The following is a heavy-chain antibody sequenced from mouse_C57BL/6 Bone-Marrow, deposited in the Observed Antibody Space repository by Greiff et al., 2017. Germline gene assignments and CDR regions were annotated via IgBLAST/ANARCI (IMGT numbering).Heavy chain of an antibody. J-gene: IGHJ3*01. V-gene: IGHV14-4*01. D-gene: IGHD1-1*01. CDR1: GFNIKDDY. Sequence: VQLQQSGAELVRPGASVKLSCTASGFNIKDDYMHWVKQRPEQGLEWIGWIDPENGDTEYASKFQGKATITADTSSNTADLQLSSLTAEDTAVYYCTTHYGSSAYWGQGTLVTVSA. CDR3: TTHYGSSAY. CDR2: IDPENGDT.